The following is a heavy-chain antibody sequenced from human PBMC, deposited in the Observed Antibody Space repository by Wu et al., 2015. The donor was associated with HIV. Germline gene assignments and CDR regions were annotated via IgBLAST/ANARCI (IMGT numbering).Heavy chain of an antibody. V-gene: IGHV1-2*02. CDR1: GYTFTNYD. D-gene: IGHD3-22*01. CDR2: INPNSGGT. CDR3: WGYDSSGYHPHPFDY. J-gene: IGHJ4*02. Sequence: QVQLVQSGAEVKKPGASVKVSCKASGYTFTNYDINWVRQATGQGLEWMGWINPNSGGTNYAQKFQGRVTMTRDTSISTAYMELSRLRSDDTAVYYCWGYDSSGYHPHPFDYWGQGTLVTVSS.